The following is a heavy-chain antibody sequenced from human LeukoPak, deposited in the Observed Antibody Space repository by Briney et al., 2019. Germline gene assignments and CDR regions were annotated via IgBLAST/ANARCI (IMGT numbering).Heavy chain of an antibody. J-gene: IGHJ3*02. V-gene: IGHV3-30*02. CDR2: IRFDGSNK. Sequence: EGSLRLSCGASGFTFSSFGMHWVRQAPGKGLEWVAFIRFDGSNKYYADSVKGRFTISRDNSKNTLYLQMNSLRAEDTAVYYCAKSFVVVVNHDAFDIWGQGTMVIVSS. CDR1: GFTFSSFG. CDR3: AKSFVVVVNHDAFDI. D-gene: IGHD2-15*01.